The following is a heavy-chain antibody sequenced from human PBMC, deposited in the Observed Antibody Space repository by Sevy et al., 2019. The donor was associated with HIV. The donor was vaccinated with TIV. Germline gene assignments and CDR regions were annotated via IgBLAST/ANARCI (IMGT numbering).Heavy chain of an antibody. J-gene: IGHJ6*02. CDR1: GYTFTGYY. CDR2: INPNSGGT. CDR3: ARDLGVGARYYYGMDV. Sequence: ASVKVSCKASGYTFTGYYMDWVRQAPGQGLEWMGWINPNSGGTNYAQKFQGRVTMTRDTSISTAYMELSRLRSDDTAVYYCARDLGVGARYYYGMDVWGQGTTVTVSS. D-gene: IGHD1-26*01. V-gene: IGHV1-2*02.